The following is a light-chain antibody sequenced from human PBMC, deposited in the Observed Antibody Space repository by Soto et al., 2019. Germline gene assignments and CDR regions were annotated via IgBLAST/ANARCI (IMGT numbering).Light chain of an antibody. J-gene: IGLJ1*01. CDR3: NSYTNTTTFV. V-gene: IGLV2-14*01. CDR1: SSDVGGYNY. Sequence: QSALTQPASVSGSPGQSITISCTGTSSDVGGYNYVSWFQQHPGKAPKLMIYEVINRPSGVSNRFSGSMSGNTASLTISGLKSEDEAEYYCNSYTNTTTFVFGTGTKLTVL. CDR2: EVI.